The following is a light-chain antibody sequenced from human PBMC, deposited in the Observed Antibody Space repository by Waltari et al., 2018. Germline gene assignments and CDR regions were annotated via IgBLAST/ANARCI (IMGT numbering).Light chain of an antibody. V-gene: IGKV3-11*01. Sequence: EIVLTQSPATLSLSPGERATLSCWASQNIGRHLAWYQQRPGQAPSLVIYDASNRATGIPARFSGSESGTYFTLTISSLEPEDFAVYYCRQRSTWPLTFGGGTKVDIK. CDR1: QNIGRH. CDR2: DAS. CDR3: RQRSTWPLT. J-gene: IGKJ4*01.